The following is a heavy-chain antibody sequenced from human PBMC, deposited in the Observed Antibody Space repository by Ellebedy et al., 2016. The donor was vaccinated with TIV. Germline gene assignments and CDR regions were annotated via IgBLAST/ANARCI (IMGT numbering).Heavy chain of an antibody. D-gene: IGHD3-10*01. Sequence: SETLSLXCTVSGGSIGSSSHYWGWIRQPPGKGLQWIATIYYSGATYYNPSLKSRVTISLDTSKNHFSLRLSSVTAADTAVYYCARHLLRDFYGSGSPNYWYFDLWGRGTQVTVSS. CDR2: IYYSGAT. CDR1: GGSIGSSSHY. CDR3: ARHLLRDFYGSGSPNYWYFDL. J-gene: IGHJ2*01. V-gene: IGHV4-39*01.